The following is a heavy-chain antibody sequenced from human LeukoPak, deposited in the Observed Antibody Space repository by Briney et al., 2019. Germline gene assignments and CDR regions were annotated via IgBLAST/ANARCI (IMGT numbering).Heavy chain of an antibody. CDR2: IKSKTDGGTT. CDR1: GFTVSSNY. Sequence: GGSLRLSCAASGFTVSSNYMSWVRQAPGKGLEWVGRIKSKTDGGTTDYAAPVKGRFTISRDDSKNTLYLQMNSLKTEDTAVYYCTTCVLLWFAGAEYFDYWGQGTLVTVSS. J-gene: IGHJ4*02. CDR3: TTCVLLWFAGAEYFDY. V-gene: IGHV3-15*01. D-gene: IGHD3-10*01.